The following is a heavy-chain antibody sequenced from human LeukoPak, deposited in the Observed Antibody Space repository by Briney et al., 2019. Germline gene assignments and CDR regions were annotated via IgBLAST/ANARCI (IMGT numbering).Heavy chain of an antibody. CDR3: ARGMTTVVTPSYYYYYMDV. Sequence: SVKVSCKASGGTFSSYAISWVRQAPGQGLEWMGGIIPIFGTENYARKFQGRVTITADESTSTAYMGLSSLRSEDTAVYYCARGMTTVVTPSYYYYYMDVWGKGTTVTVSS. V-gene: IGHV1-69*13. CDR1: GGTFSSYA. D-gene: IGHD4-23*01. J-gene: IGHJ6*03. CDR2: IIPIFGTE.